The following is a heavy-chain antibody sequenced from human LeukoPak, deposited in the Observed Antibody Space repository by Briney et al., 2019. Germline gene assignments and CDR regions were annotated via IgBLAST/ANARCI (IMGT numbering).Heavy chain of an antibody. V-gene: IGHV1-18*04. CDR3: ARDYYGSGSYSRYYYYYGMDV. J-gene: IGHJ6*04. Sequence: ASVKVSCKASGYTSTSYGISWVRQAPGQGLEWMGWISAYNGNTNYAQKLQGRVTMTTDTSTSTAYMELRSLRSDDTAVYYCARDYYGSGSYSRYYYYYGMDVWGKGTTVTVSS. D-gene: IGHD3-10*01. CDR1: GYTSTSYG. CDR2: ISAYNGNT.